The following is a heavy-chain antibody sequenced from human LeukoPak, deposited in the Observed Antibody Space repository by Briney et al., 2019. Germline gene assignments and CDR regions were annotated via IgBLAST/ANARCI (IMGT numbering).Heavy chain of an antibody. CDR3: ARYDSGHFFDY. V-gene: IGHV4-4*09. D-gene: IGHD3-3*01. CDR1: GGSISSYY. CDR2: IYTSGST. Sequence: PSETVSLTCTVSGGSISSYYWSWIRQPPGKGLEWIGYIYTSGSTNYNPSLRSRVSMSVDTSKNQFSLNLGSVTAADTAVYYCARYDSGHFFDYWGQGTLVTVSS. J-gene: IGHJ4*02.